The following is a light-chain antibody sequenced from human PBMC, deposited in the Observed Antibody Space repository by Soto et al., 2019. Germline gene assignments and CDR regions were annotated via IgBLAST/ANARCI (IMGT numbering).Light chain of an antibody. CDR1: QSVSSN. Sequence: EIVLTQSPGTLSLSPGERATLSCRASQSVSSNLAWYQQKPGQAPRLIIHGASRRATDIPDRFSGSGSGADFPLTINTLEPEDFAAYYCQQYGSSPVSFGPGTKVDIK. CDR3: QQYGSSPVS. CDR2: GAS. V-gene: IGKV3-20*01. J-gene: IGKJ3*01.